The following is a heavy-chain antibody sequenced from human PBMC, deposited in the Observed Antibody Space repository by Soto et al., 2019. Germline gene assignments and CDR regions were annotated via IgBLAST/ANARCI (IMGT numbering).Heavy chain of an antibody. J-gene: IGHJ6*02. V-gene: IGHV3-74*01. CDR3: ARDPLTTVGAYYYHYGMDV. CDR1: GFTFSSYW. Sequence: GGSLRLSCAASGFTFSSYWMHWVRQAPGKGLVWVSRINSDGSSTSYADSVKGRFTISRDNAKNTLYLQMNSLRAEDTAVYYCARDPLTTVGAYYYHYGMDVWGQGTTVTVSS. CDR2: INSDGSST. D-gene: IGHD4-4*01.